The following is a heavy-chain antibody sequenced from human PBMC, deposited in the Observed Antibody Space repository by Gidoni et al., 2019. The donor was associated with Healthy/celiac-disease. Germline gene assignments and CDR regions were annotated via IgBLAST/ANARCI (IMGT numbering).Heavy chain of an antibody. CDR2: ISWNSGSI. D-gene: IGHD3-10*01. CDR1: GFTFDDYA. J-gene: IGHJ4*02. Sequence: EVQLVESGGGLVQPGRSLRLSCAASGFTFDDYAMHWVRQAPGKGLEWVAGISWNSGSIGYADSVKGRFTISRDNAKNSLYLQMNSLRAEDTALYYCAKDNYYYGSGSYYNLGLDYWGQGTLVTVSS. V-gene: IGHV3-9*01. CDR3: AKDNYYYGSGSYYNLGLDY.